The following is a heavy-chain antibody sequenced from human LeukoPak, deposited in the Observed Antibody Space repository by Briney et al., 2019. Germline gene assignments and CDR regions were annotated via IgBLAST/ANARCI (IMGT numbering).Heavy chain of an antibody. CDR1: GFTFDDYG. CDR2: INWNGGST. J-gene: IGHJ4*02. Sequence: GSLRLSCAASGFTFDDYGMSWVRQAPGKGLEWVSGINWNGGSTGYADSVKGRFTISRDNAKNSLYLQMNSLRAEDTALYYCGRDGRRPHLGNRAATNFDYWGQGTLVTVSS. D-gene: IGHD2-15*01. V-gene: IGHV3-20*04. CDR3: GRDGRRPHLGNRAATNFDY.